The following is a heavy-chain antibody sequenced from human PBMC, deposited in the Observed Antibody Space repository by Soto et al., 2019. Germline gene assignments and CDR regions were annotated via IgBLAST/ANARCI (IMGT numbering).Heavy chain of an antibody. Sequence: QLQLQESGPGLVKPSETLSLTCTVSGGSISSSSYYWGWIRQPPGKGLEWIGSIYYSGSTYYNPSLKRRVTISVETSKNQSTRTLSSVTATAKAVYYCAKGASGSYCTAVDISRQGKMVTLS. V-gene: IGHV4-39*01. J-gene: IGHJ3*02. CDR3: AKGASGSYCTAVDI. D-gene: IGHD3-10*01. CDR1: GGSISSSSYY. CDR2: IYYSGST.